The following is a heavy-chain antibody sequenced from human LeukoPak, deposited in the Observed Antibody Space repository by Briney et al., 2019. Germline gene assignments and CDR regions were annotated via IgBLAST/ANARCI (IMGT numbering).Heavy chain of an antibody. Sequence: SETLSLTCAVYGGPFSGYYWSWIRQPPGKGLEWIGEINHSGSTNYNPSLKSRVTISVDTSKNQFSLKLSSVTAADTAVYYCARRGVAIAAAFNYWGQGTLVTVSS. CDR2: INHSGST. D-gene: IGHD6-13*01. CDR3: ARRGVAIAAAFNY. CDR1: GGPFSGYY. J-gene: IGHJ4*02. V-gene: IGHV4-34*01.